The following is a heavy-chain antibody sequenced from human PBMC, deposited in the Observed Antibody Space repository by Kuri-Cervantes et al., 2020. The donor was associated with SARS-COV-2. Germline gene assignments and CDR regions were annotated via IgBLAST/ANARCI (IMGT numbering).Heavy chain of an antibody. J-gene: IGHJ5*02. CDR1: GGSISSYY. D-gene: IGHD2-8*01. V-gene: IGHV4-59*12. Sequence: GSLRLTCTVSGGSISSYYWSWIRQPPGKGLEWIGYIYYSGSTNYNPSLKSRVTISVDKSKNQFSLKLSSVTAADTAVYYCARVLDIVLMVYAIRGWFDPWGQGTLVTVSS. CDR3: ARVLDIVLMVYAIRGWFDP. CDR2: IYYSGST.